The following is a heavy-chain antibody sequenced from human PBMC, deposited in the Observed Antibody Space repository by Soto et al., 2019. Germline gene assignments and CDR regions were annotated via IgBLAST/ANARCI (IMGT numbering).Heavy chain of an antibody. CDR2: IYPGDSDT. CDR3: ARSSVAGRYYYYYGMDV. D-gene: IGHD6-19*01. Sequence: EALNISFKGSGYSFTSYWIGCVLQMPGKGLEWMGIIYPGDSDTRYSPSFQGQVTISADKSISTAYLQWSRLKASDTAMYYCARSSVAGRYYYYYGMDVWGQGTTVTVSS. CDR1: GYSFTSYW. J-gene: IGHJ6*02. V-gene: IGHV5-51*01.